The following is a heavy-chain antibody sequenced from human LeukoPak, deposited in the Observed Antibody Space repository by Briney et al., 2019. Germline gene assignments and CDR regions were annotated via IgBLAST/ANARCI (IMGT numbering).Heavy chain of an antibody. D-gene: IGHD4-17*01. V-gene: IGHV3-11*01. J-gene: IGHJ4*02. CDR2: ISSSGSPI. CDR1: GFIFSDYY. CDR3: ARGNSYGDYAVYLGGFDS. Sequence: PGGSLRLSCAASGFIFSDYYMSWIRQAPGKGLEWVSYISSSGSPIYYEDSVKGRFTISRDNAKNSLYLQMNSLRAEDTAVYYCARGNSYGDYAVYLGGFDSWGQGTLVTVSS.